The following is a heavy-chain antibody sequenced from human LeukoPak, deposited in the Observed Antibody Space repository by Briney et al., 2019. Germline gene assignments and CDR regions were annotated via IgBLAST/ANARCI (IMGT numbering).Heavy chain of an antibody. V-gene: IGHV3-48*01. Sequence: GGSLRLSCAASGFTFSSYSMNWVRQAPGKGLEWVSYISSSSSTIYYADSVKGRFTISRDNAKNSLYPQMNSLRAEDTAVYYCARMGTTRFLEWFKGDYFDYWGQGTLVTVSS. CDR2: ISSSSSTI. J-gene: IGHJ4*02. CDR1: GFTFSSYS. CDR3: ARMGTTRFLEWFKGDYFDY. D-gene: IGHD3-3*01.